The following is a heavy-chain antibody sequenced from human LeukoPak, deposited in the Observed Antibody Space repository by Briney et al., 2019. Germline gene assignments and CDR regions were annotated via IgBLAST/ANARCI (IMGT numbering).Heavy chain of an antibody. CDR2: ISSSSSYI. Sequence: GGSLRLSCAASGFTFSNFGINWVRQAPGKGLEWVSSISSSSSYISYADSVKGRFTISRDNAKNSLDLQMSSLRAEDTAVYYCAIDRYSSGWYTFDYWGQGTLVTVSS. V-gene: IGHV3-21*01. J-gene: IGHJ4*02. CDR3: AIDRYSSGWYTFDY. D-gene: IGHD6-19*01. CDR1: GFTFSNFG.